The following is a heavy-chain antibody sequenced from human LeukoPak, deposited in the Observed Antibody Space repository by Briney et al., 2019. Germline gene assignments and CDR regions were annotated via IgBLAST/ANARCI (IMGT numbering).Heavy chain of an antibody. CDR2: ISRGSDHI. CDR1: GFTFSSYA. J-gene: IGHJ4*02. D-gene: IGHD1-26*01. CDR3: ARDFVEDIVGATWVAN. V-gene: IGHV3-21*04. Sequence: PGGSLRLSCAASGFTFSSYAMNWVRQAPGKGLEWVSSISRGSDHIFYADSMKGRFTISRDNAKNSLYLQMNSLRAEDTAVYYCARDFVEDIVGATWVANWGQGTLVTVSS.